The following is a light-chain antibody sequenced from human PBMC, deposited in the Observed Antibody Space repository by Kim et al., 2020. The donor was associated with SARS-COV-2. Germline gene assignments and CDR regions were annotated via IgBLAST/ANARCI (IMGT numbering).Light chain of an antibody. CDR1: SSDIGSNT. CDR2: SNT. J-gene: IGLJ3*02. CDR3: ASWDDSLSGWV. Sequence: GQRITISCSGSSSDIGSNTVSWYQQSPGTTPKLLIYSNTQRPSRVPDRFSGSKSGTSASLAISEFQSEDEADYYCASWDDSLSGWVFGGGTQLTVL. V-gene: IGLV1-44*01.